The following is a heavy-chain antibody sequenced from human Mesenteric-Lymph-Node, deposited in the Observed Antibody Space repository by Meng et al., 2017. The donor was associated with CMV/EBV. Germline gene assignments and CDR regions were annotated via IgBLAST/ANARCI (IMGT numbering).Heavy chain of an antibody. V-gene: IGHV4-34*01. J-gene: IGHJ4*02. CDR3: ARGSSYDILTGYFDY. CDR1: GGSVSGYY. CDR2: INHSGST. D-gene: IGHD3-9*01. Sequence: QWHLHPWRAGRLKPSETLYVTCAVYGGSVSGYYWNWIRQSPEKGLEWIGEINHSGSTTYNPSFTSRIIISVDTSTNQISLNMSSVTAADTAVYYCARGSSYDILTGYFDYWGQGALVTVSS.